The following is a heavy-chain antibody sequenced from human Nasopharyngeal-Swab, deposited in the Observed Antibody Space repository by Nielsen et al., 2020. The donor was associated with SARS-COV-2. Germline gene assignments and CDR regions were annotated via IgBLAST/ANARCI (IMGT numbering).Heavy chain of an antibody. J-gene: IGHJ2*01. CDR1: GFTFSSYA. CDR3: AKGNWPGGARYFDL. CDR2: ISGSGGST. Sequence: GESLKISCAASGFTFSSYAMSWVRQAPGKGLEWVSAISGSGGSTYYADSVKGRFTISRDNSKNTLYLQMNSLRAEDTAVYYCAKGNWPGGARYFDLWGRGTLVTVSS. V-gene: IGHV3-23*01. D-gene: IGHD1-1*01.